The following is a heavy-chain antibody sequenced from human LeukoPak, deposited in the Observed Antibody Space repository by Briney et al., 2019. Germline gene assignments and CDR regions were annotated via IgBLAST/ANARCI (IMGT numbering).Heavy chain of an antibody. J-gene: IGHJ4*02. V-gene: IGHV1-69*04. CDR1: GGTFSSYA. CDR2: IIPILGIA. D-gene: IGHD3-3*01. CDR3: ARESYYDFWSGPYYFDY. Sequence: ASVKVSCKASGGTFSSYAISWVRQAPGQGLEWMGSIIPILGIANYAQKFQGRVTITADKSTSTAYMELGSLRSEDTAVYYCARESYYDFWSGPYYFDYWGQGTLVTVSS.